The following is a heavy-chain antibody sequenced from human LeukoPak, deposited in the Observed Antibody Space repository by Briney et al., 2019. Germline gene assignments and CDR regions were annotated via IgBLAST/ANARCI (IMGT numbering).Heavy chain of an antibody. CDR3: ANSTAMVLSVDY. Sequence: SVKVSCKASGGTFISYAISWVRQAPGQGLEWMGRIIPILGIANYAQKFQGRVTITADKSTSTAYMELSSLRSEDTAVYYCANSTAMVLSVDYWGQGTLVTVSS. D-gene: IGHD5-18*01. V-gene: IGHV1-69*04. CDR2: IIPILGIA. J-gene: IGHJ4*02. CDR1: GGTFISYA.